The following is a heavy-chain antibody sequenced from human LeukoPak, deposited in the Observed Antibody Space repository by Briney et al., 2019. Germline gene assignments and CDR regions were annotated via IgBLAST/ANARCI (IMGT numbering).Heavy chain of an antibody. J-gene: IGHJ4*02. D-gene: IGHD3-22*01. V-gene: IGHV4-39*07. CDR3: ATWDPSGYLDY. CDR1: SGSISTSNYY. CDR2: IFYSGST. Sequence: SETLSLTCTVSSGSISTSNYYWGWVRQPPGKALEWIGNIFYSGSTYYSPSLKSRVTISLDTSKNQFSLKLSSVTAADTAVYYCATWDPSGYLDYWGQGTLVTVSS.